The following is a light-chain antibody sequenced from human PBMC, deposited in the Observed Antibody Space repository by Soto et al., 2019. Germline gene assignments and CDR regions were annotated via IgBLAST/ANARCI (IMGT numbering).Light chain of an antibody. CDR1: QSVSKY. J-gene: IGKJ5*01. V-gene: IGKV3-11*01. CDR2: DAS. Sequence: EIVLTQSPATLCLSPGERATLSCRTSQSVSKYFAWYQQKPGRAPRLLIYDASSRATGIPARFIGSGSGTDFTLTISSLEPEDFAIYYCQQRSNWPITFGQGTRLEIK. CDR3: QQRSNWPIT.